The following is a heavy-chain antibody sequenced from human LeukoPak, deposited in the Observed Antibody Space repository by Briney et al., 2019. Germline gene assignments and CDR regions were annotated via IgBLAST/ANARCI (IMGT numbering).Heavy chain of an antibody. Sequence: ASVKVSCKASGYTFTGYYMHWVRQAPGQGPEWMGWINPNSGGTNYAQKFQGRVTMTRDTSISTAYMELSRLRSDDTAVYYCARVGGATVTTDYYYYGMDVWGQGTTVTVSS. CDR1: GYTFTGYY. D-gene: IGHD4-17*01. J-gene: IGHJ6*02. V-gene: IGHV1-2*02. CDR2: INPNSGGT. CDR3: ARVGGATVTTDYYYYGMDV.